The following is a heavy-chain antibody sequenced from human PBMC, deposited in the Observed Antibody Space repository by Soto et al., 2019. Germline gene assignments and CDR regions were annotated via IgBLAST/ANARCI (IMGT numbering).Heavy chain of an antibody. CDR1: GFAFNNYG. CDR2: ISKSDYT. V-gene: IGHV3-21*01. CDR3: AREDSIIIPAVSDF. J-gene: IGHJ4*02. D-gene: IGHD2-2*01. Sequence: GGSLSLSCTVSGFAFNNYGINWVRQAPGKGLEWVSSISKSDYTYYSDSVKGRFTISRDNAKNSVSLQMNTLRVEDTAVYYCAREDSIIIPAVSDFWGQGTLVTVSS.